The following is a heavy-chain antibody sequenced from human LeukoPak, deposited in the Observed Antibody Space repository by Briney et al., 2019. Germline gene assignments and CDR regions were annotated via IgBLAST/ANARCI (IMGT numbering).Heavy chain of an antibody. J-gene: IGHJ6*02. CDR3: ARDRAPDSSGYYYGMDV. CDR2: INPSGGST. V-gene: IGHV1-46*01. CDR1: GYTFTSYY. D-gene: IGHD3-22*01. Sequence: GASVKVSCKASGYTFTSYYMHWVRQAPGQGLEWMGIINPSGGSTSYAQKFQGRVTMTRATSTSTVYMELSSLRSEDTAVYYCARDRAPDSSGYYYGMDVWGQGTTVTVSS.